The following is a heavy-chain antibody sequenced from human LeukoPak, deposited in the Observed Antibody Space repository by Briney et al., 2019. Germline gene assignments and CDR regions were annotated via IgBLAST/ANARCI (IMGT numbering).Heavy chain of an antibody. V-gene: IGHV1-2*02. CDR2: INPDTGGT. J-gene: IGHJ4*02. D-gene: IGHD1-26*01. CDR1: GYTFIDYY. CDR3: ATTHSGTYYAHFDY. Sequence: ASVKVSCKASGYTFIDYYMHWVRQAPGQGLEWMGWINPDTGGTNYAQNFQGRVTMTRDASISTAYMELSRLTSDDTAVYYCATTHSGTYYAHFDYWGQGTLVTVSS.